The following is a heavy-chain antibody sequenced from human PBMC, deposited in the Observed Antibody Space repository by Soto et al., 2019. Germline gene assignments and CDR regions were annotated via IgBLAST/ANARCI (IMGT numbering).Heavy chain of an antibody. CDR3: VRAIGHYGMDV. V-gene: IGHV3-74*01. CDR1: GFIFSNCW. D-gene: IGHD3-22*01. CDR2: INSDGIST. Sequence: GGSLRLSCVASGFIFSNCWMHWVRQAPGMGLVWVSHINSDGISTTYADSVKGRFTISRDNAKNTLYLQMNSLRDEDTAVYYCVRAIGHYGMDVWGRGTTVTVS. J-gene: IGHJ6*02.